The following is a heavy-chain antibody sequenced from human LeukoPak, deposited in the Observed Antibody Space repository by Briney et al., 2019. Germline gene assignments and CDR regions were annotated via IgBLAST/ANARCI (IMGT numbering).Heavy chain of an antibody. D-gene: IGHD2-21*02. CDR2: IIPIFGTA. CDR3: ATKGGCGGDCYSSGYFQH. J-gene: IGHJ1*01. CDR1: GGTFSSYA. Sequence: ASVTVSCKASGGTFSSYAISWVRQAPGQGLEGMGGIIPIFGTANYAQKFQGRVTITADESTSTAYMELSSLRSEDTAVYYCATKGGCGGDCYSSGYFQHWGQGTLVTVSS. V-gene: IGHV1-69*01.